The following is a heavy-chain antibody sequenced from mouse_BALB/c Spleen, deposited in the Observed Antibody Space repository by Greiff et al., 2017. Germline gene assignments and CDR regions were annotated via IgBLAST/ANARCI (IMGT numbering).Heavy chain of an antibody. D-gene: IGHD1-1*01. Sequence: QVHVKQSGAELMKPGASVKISCKATGYTFSSYWIEWVKQRPGHGLEWIGEILPGSGSTNYNEKFKGKATFTADTSSNTAYMQLSSLTSEDSAVYYCARYYYGKRYYYAMDYWGQGTSVTVSS. V-gene: IGHV1-9*01. CDR1: GYTFSSYW. CDR3: ARYYYGKRYYYAMDY. CDR2: ILPGSGST. J-gene: IGHJ4*01.